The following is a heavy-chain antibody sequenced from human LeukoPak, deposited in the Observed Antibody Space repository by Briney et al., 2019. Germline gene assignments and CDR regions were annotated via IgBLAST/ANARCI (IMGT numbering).Heavy chain of an antibody. CDR1: GGSFSGYY. CDR3: ARGTKDFWSGYHTALNHYYYGMDV. Sequence: PSETLSLTCAVYGGSFSGYYWSWIRQPPGKGLEWIGEINHSGSTNYNPSLKSRVTISVDTSKNQFSLKLSSVTAADTAVYYCARGTKDFWSGYHTALNHYYYGMDVWGQGTTVTVSS. J-gene: IGHJ6*02. D-gene: IGHD3-3*01. V-gene: IGHV4-34*01. CDR2: INHSGST.